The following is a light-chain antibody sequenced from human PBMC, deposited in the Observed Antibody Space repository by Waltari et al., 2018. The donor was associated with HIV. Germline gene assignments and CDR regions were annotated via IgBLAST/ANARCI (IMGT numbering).Light chain of an antibody. CDR1: HSKIASNF. V-gene: IGLV1-47*01. Sequence: QSVPTQPPSASGTPRQRVAIPCSRSHSKIASNFVYWYQQLPGTAPKLLIYKDNQRPSGVPERFSASKSGSSSSLAISGLRSEDEAEYYCATWDDILSGYLFGTGTKVTVL. CDR3: ATWDDILSGYL. J-gene: IGLJ1*01. CDR2: KDN.